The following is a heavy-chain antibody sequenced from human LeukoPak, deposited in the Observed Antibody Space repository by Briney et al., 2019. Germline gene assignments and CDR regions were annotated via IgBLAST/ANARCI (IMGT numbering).Heavy chain of an antibody. CDR1: GYTFTGYY. V-gene: IGHV1-2*02. J-gene: IGHJ4*02. CDR3: ARDFYGSGSYYNDPFDY. CDR2: INPNSGGT. D-gene: IGHD3-10*01. Sequence: ASVKVSCKASGYTFTGYYMHWVRQAPGQGLEWMGWINPNSGGTNYAQKFQGRVTMTRDTSISTAYMELSRLRSDDTAVYYCARDFYGSGSYYNDPFDYWGQGTLVIVSS.